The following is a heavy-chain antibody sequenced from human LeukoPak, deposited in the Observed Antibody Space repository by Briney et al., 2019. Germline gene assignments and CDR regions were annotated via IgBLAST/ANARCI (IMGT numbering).Heavy chain of an antibody. CDR2: ISSSGSTI. CDR3: AKDSADYYYYYMDV. D-gene: IGHD3-10*01. V-gene: IGHV3-11*01. Sequence: GGSLRLSCAASGFTFSDYYMSWIRQAPGKGLEWVSYISSSGSTIYYADSVKGRFTISRDNAKNSLYLQMNSLRTEDAALYYCAKDSADYYYYYMDVWGKGTTVTVSS. J-gene: IGHJ6*03. CDR1: GFTFSDYY.